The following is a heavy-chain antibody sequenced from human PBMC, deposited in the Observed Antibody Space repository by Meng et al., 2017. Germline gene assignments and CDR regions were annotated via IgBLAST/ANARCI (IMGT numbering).Heavy chain of an antibody. Sequence: QLESVRCGAEVEKAGQLRRAASRKNGYSISSDVKRWGRQASGQVYEWMGLINPSGDCKSYVQKVQSRVTMNRDTSKSTISMELSSLTSEDTAVYYCAREFRYSFYFDYWGQGSLVTVSS. CDR2: INPSGDCK. CDR1: GYSISSDV. J-gene: IGHJ4*02. D-gene: IGHD1-1*01. V-gene: IGHV1-46*01. CDR3: AREFRYSFYFDY.